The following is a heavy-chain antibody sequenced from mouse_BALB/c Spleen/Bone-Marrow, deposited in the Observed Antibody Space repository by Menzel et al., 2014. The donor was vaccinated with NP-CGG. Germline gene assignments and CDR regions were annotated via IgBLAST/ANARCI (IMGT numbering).Heavy chain of an antibody. CDR3: ARTTPYAMDY. CDR2: ISSGGGST. Sequence: EVQVVESGGGLVKPGGSLKLSCAGPGFAFSSYDMSWVRQTPEKRLEWVAYISSGGGSTYYPDTVKGRFTISRDNAKNALYLQMSSLKSEDTAMYYCARTTPYAMDYWGQGTSVTVSS. V-gene: IGHV5-12-1*01. CDR1: GFAFSSYD. D-gene: IGHD5-5*01. J-gene: IGHJ4*01.